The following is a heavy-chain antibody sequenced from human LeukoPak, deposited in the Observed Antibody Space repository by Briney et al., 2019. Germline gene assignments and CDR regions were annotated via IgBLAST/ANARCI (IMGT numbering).Heavy chain of an antibody. J-gene: IGHJ3*02. CDR1: GYSFTSYW. CDR2: IYPGDSDT. V-gene: IGHV5-51*01. D-gene: IGHD3-22*01. CDR3: ARRSITMIVVVHDAFDI. Sequence: GESLKISCKGSGYSFTSYWIGWVRQMPGKGLEWMGIIYPGDSDTRYSPSFQGQVTISADKSISTAYLHWSSLKASDTAMYYCARRSITMIVVVHDAFDIWGQGTMVTVSS.